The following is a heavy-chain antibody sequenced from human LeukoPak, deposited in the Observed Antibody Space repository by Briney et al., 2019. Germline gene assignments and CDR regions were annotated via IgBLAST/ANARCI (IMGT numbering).Heavy chain of an antibody. CDR3: VTDTSMGGLFDY. CDR1: GFTFSSYS. D-gene: IGHD5-18*01. Sequence: GGSLRLSCAASGFTFSSYSTNWVRQAPGKGLEWVSYISSSSNTIYYADSVKGRFTISRDNAKNSLYLQMNSLRDEDTALYYCVTDTSMGGLFDYWGQGTLVTVSS. J-gene: IGHJ4*02. CDR2: ISSSSNTI. V-gene: IGHV3-48*02.